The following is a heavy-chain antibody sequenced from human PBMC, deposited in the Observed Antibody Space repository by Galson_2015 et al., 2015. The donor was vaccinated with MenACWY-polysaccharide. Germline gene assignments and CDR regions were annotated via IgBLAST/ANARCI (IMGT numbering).Heavy chain of an antibody. V-gene: IGHV3-23*01. CDR2: VRSSGTNT. Sequence: SLRLSCAASGFTFTSYAMSWFRRAPGKGLEWVSAVRSSGTNTYYADSVKGRFTISRDNSKNTLYLRMNSLRAEDTAVYYCAKDSTDFWSVAGRFDHWGQGTLVTVSS. J-gene: IGHJ5*02. D-gene: IGHD3-3*01. CDR1: GFTFTSYA. CDR3: AKDSTDFWSVAGRFDH.